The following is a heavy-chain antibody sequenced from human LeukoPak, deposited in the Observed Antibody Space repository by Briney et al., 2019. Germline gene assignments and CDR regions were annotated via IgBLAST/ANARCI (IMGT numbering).Heavy chain of an antibody. CDR3: ARETSPGADDCYYYGMDV. D-gene: IGHD1-26*01. V-gene: IGHV1-2*02. J-gene: IGHJ6*02. CDR2: INPSSGDT. CDR1: GYTFTGYY. Sequence: RASVKVSCKASGYTFTGYYIHWVRQAPGQGLGWMGWINPSSGDTNYAQKFQGRVTMTRDTSISTAYMELSRLRSDDTAVYFCARETSPGADDCYYYGMDVWGQGTTVTVSS.